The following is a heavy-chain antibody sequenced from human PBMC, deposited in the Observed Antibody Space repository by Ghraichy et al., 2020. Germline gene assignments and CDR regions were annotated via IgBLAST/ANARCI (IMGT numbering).Heavy chain of an antibody. J-gene: IGHJ4*02. CDR3: AIHGPGGGM. V-gene: IGHV3-53*01. CDR1: GVTVSDNY. CDR2: IYSGGGT. Sequence: GESLNISCVASGVTVSDNYMLWFRQAPGKGLEWVSLIYSGGGTDYADSVRGRFTISRDKSKNTLDPQMHSLRAEDTAVYYCAIHGPGGGMRGQGTLVTVSS. D-gene: IGHD2-15*01.